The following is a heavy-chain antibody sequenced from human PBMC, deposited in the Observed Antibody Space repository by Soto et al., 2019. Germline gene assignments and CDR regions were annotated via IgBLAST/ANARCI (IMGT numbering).Heavy chain of an antibody. CDR1: GFVFKDSS. V-gene: IGHV3-73*01. Sequence: EVLLVECGGGMVQPGGSLKLSCAASGFVFKDSSIHWVRQASGKGLEWVGRIRDRAYSYATAYAESVKGRFTISRDDSNNTAYLQMSGLKTEDTAIYYCTRLISAAHDYWGQGTLVTVSS. D-gene: IGHD3-10*01. J-gene: IGHJ4*02. CDR2: IRDRAYSYAT. CDR3: TRLISAAHDY.